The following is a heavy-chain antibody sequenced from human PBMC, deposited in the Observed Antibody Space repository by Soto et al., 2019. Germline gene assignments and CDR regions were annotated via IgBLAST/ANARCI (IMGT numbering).Heavy chain of an antibody. Sequence: DVQLVESGGGLVQPGGSLRLYCAASGFTFSTYWMSWVRQAPGKGLEWVANLKPDGTEKYYPGSLKGRFTISRDNAKDSLYLQVDSLGTEDTAIYFCVRAGKPYGFDFWGQGTMVTVSS. CDR2: LKPDGTEK. V-gene: IGHV3-7*04. J-gene: IGHJ3*01. CDR1: GFTFSTYW. CDR3: VRAGKPYGFDF. D-gene: IGHD4-17*01.